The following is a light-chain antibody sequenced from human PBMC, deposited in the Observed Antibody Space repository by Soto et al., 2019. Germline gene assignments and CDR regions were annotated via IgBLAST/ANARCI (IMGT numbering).Light chain of an antibody. Sequence: EIPMTQSPATLSVSAGERATLSCRATQSVSSNLAWYQQKPGQAPSLLIYGASTRGTGIPARFSGSGSGTEFTLTISSLQSEDFAVYYRQQYDNWPTFGQGTKVDIK. V-gene: IGKV3-15*01. CDR2: GAS. CDR1: QSVSSN. J-gene: IGKJ1*01. CDR3: QQYDNWPT.